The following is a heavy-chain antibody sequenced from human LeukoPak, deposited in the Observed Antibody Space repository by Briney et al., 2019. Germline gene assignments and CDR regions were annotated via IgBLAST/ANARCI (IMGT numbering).Heavy chain of an antibody. D-gene: IGHD1-26*01. CDR2: IIPILGIA. CDR1: GGTFSSYA. CDR3: ARDMNGGSYPDC. Sequence: GASVKVSCKASGGTFSSYAISWVRQAPGQGLEWMGRIIPILGIANYAQKFQGRVTITADKSTSTAYMELSSLRSEDTAVYYCARDMNGGSYPDCWGQGTLVTVSS. V-gene: IGHV1-69*04. J-gene: IGHJ4*02.